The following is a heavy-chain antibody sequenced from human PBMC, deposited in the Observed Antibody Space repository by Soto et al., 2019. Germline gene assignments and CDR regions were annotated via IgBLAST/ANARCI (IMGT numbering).Heavy chain of an antibody. J-gene: IGHJ5*02. V-gene: IGHV4-39*01. Sequence: EXLXLTFTVSGGSIXTSSYYGGWIRQPQGKGLEFIRSIYYSGSTHYNPSIKSRVTISVDKSKNQFSLKLISANAEDTAVYYCARRFVTVEDWLDPWGQGTLVTV. CDR1: GGSIXTSSYY. CDR3: ARRFVTVEDWLDP. D-gene: IGHD3-10*01. CDR2: IYYSGST.